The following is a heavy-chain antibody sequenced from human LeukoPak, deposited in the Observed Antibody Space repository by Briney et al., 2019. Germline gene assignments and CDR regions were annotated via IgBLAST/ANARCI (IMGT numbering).Heavy chain of an antibody. CDR2: IYYSGST. V-gene: IGHV4-59*01. D-gene: IGHD4-17*01. CDR3: ATPGPNYGDYAYDS. Sequence: SETLSLTCTVSGGSISSYYWSWIRQPPGKGLEWIGYIYYSGSTNYNPSLKSRVTISVDTSKNQFSLKLSSVTAADTAIYYCATPGPNYGDYAYDSWGQGTLVTVSS. CDR1: GGSISSYY. J-gene: IGHJ4*02.